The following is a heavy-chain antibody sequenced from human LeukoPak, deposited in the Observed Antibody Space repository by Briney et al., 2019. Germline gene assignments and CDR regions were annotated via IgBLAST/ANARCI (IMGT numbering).Heavy chain of an antibody. CDR1: GFTFSSYS. V-gene: IGHV3-48*01. CDR3: AELGITMIGGV. Sequence: PGGSLRLSCAASGFTFSSYSMNWVRQAPGKGLEWVSYISSSSSTIYYADSVKGRFTMSRDNAKNSLYLQMNSLRAEDTAVYYCAELGITMIGGVWGKGTTVTISS. D-gene: IGHD3-10*02. CDR2: ISSSSSTI. J-gene: IGHJ6*04.